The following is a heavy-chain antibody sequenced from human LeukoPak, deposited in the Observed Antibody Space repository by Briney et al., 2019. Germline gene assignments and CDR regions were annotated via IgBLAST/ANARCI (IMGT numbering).Heavy chain of an antibody. D-gene: IGHD2-21*01. CDR3: STAPGDDPDY. CDR2: IKSKTYGGTT. Sequence: GGSLRLSCAASGFTFSNAWMTWVRQAPGKGLEWVGRIKSKTYGGTTDYVAPVKGRVSISRGDSKNTLYLQMNSLKTEDTAVYHCSTAPGDDPDYWGQGTLVTVSS. V-gene: IGHV3-15*01. J-gene: IGHJ4*02. CDR1: GFTFSNAW.